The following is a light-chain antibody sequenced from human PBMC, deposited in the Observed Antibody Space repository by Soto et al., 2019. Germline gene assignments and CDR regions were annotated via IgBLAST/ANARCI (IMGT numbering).Light chain of an antibody. CDR3: QRFNRWPLS. CDR2: DTS. CDR1: QSVGST. J-gene: IGKJ4*01. Sequence: EIVLTQSPAALSVSPWEIVTLSCWASQSVGSTLNWYQQRPGQAPRLLIYDTSIRATGIPARFSGSGSGTEFTLTIASLQSEDFGVYYCQRFNRWPLSFGGGTKVDIK. V-gene: IGKV3-15*01.